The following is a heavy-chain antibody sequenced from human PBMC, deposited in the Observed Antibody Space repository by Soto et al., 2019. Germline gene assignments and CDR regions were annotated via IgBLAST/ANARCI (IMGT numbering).Heavy chain of an antibody. CDR3: ASTRGY. V-gene: IGHV3-7*05. Sequence: EVQLVESGGGLVQPGGSLRLSCAASGFTFSGYWMKWVRQAPGKGLEWVATIKEDGSEKYYVDSVKGRFTISRDSAKNSVHVQMNSLRVEDTAVYYCASTRGYWGQGTLVTVSS. D-gene: IGHD3-3*01. CDR1: GFTFSGYW. J-gene: IGHJ4*02. CDR2: IKEDGSEK.